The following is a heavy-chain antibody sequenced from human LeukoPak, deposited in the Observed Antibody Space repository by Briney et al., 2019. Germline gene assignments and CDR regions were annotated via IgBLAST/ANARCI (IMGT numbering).Heavy chain of an antibody. CDR1: GFTFNKYS. J-gene: IGHJ5*02. D-gene: IGHD3-16*01. Sequence: PGGSLRLSCAASGFTFNKYSMNWVRQAPGKGLEWLSYINTKSDDIYYADSVKGRFTVSRDNAKNSLYLEMNDLRAEDTAVYYCARAEEGAWGIDPWGQGTLVTVSS. V-gene: IGHV3-48*01. CDR3: ARAEEGAWGIDP. CDR2: INTKSDDI.